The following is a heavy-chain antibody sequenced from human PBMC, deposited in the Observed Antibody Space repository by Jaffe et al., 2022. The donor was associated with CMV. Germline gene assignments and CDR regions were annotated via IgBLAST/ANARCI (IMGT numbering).Heavy chain of an antibody. D-gene: IGHD6-13*01. J-gene: IGHJ4*02. CDR1: GGSFSGYY. V-gene: IGHV4-34*01. CDR2: INHSGST. CDR3: ARVIPYSRGTKLDY. Sequence: QVQLQQWGAGLLKPSETLSLTCAVYGGSFSGYYWSWIRQPPGKGLEWIGEINHSGSTNYNPSLKSRVTISVDTSKNQFSLKLSSVTAADTAVYYCARVIPYSRGTKLDYWGQGTLVTVSS.